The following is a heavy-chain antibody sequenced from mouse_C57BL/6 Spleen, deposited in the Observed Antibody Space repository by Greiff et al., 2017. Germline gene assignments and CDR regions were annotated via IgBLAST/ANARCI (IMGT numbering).Heavy chain of an antibody. J-gene: IGHJ2*01. V-gene: IGHV1-53*01. D-gene: IGHD1-1*01. CDR1: GYTFTSYW. CDR2: INPSNGGT. Sequence: QVQLQQPGTELVKPGASVKLSCKASGYTFTSYWMHWVKQRPGQGLEWIGNINPSNGGTNYNEKFKSKATLTVDTSSSTAYMQLSSLTSEDSAVYYGTRAITTVVADYWGQGTTLTVSS. CDR3: TRAITTVVADY.